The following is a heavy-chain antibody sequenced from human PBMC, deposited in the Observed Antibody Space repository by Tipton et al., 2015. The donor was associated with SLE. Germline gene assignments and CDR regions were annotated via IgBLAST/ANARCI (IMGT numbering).Heavy chain of an antibody. J-gene: IGHJ4*02. D-gene: IGHD5-12*01. CDR2: IDQDGSEK. CDR3: ARDEWLLPCGY. CDR1: GFTFSNYW. Sequence: SLRLSCAASGFTFSNYWMSWVRQAPGRGLEWVANIDQDGSEKYSADSVKGRFTISRDNAKNSLYLQMNNPIGDDTAVYYCARDEWLLPCGYWGQGTLVTVSA. V-gene: IGHV3-7*01.